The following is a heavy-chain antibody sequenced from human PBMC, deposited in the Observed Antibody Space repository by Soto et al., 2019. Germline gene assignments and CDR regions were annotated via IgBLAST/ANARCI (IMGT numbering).Heavy chain of an antibody. J-gene: IGHJ5*02. CDR2: ISGSGGST. V-gene: IGHV3-23*01. D-gene: IGHD2-2*01. Sequence: GGSLRLSCAASGFTFRTYAMNWVRQAPGKGLEWISAISGSGGSTYYADSVKGRFTISRDNSKNTLYLQMNSLRAEDTAVYYCAKDPRYCSSTSCPSSIAARGAWFDPWGQGTLVTVSS. CDR3: AKDPRYCSSTSCPSSIAARGAWFDP. CDR1: GFTFRTYA.